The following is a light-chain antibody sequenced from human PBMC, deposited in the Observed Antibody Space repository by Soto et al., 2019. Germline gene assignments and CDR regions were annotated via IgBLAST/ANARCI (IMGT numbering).Light chain of an antibody. CDR2: DAS. V-gene: IGKV3-11*01. J-gene: IGKJ5*01. CDR3: QQRMNWPLT. Sequence: EIVMTQSPATLSVSPGERATLSCRASQTVSSYLLWYQQKRGQAPRLLIYDASNRATGIPARFSGSGSGTDFTLTISSLEPEDFAVYYCQQRMNWPLTFGQGTRLEIK. CDR1: QTVSSY.